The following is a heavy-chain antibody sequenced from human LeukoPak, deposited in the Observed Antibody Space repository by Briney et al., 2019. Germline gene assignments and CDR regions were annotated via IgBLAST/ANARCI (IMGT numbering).Heavy chain of an antibody. CDR1: GFTFSSYW. J-gene: IGHJ6*02. CDR2: INSDGGST. Sequence: GGSLRLSCAASGFTFSSYWMHWVRQAPGKGLVWVSRINSDGGSTSYADSVKGRFTIPRDNAKNTLYLQMNSLRAEDTAVYYCARDLPPRGVFFHYYGMDVWGQGTTVTVSS. V-gene: IGHV3-74*01. D-gene: IGHD2/OR15-2a*01. CDR3: ARDLPPRGVFFHYYGMDV.